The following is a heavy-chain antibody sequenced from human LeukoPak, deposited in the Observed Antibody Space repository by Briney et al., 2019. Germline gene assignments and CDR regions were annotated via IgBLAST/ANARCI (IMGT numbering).Heavy chain of an antibody. Sequence: GGSLRLSCAASGFTFSSYAMSWVRQAPGKGLEWVSAIIGSGGSTYYADSVKGRFTISRDNSKNTLYLQMNSLRAEDTAVYYCAKTPGGNYDFWSGYYTPFDYWGQGTLVTVSS. CDR3: AKTPGGNYDFWSGYYTPFDY. D-gene: IGHD3-3*01. CDR2: IIGSGGST. J-gene: IGHJ4*02. CDR1: GFTFSSYA. V-gene: IGHV3-23*01.